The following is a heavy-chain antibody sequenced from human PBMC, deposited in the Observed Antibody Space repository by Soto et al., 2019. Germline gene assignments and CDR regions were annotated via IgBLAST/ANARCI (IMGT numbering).Heavy chain of an antibody. D-gene: IGHD2-8*01. Sequence: QLQLQASGPGLVKPSGTLSLTCTVSGGAIDSSNWWTWVRQFPGKGLQWVGEIHHTGTTNYNPSHRTLINVSITKSKRQFSMYLLSVTAADTAIYYCARVRRTLHTTSVVFDPWGPGILVTVSS. CDR1: GGAIDSSNW. CDR3: ARVRRTLHTTSVVFDP. V-gene: IGHV4-4*02. CDR2: IHHTGTT. J-gene: IGHJ5*02.